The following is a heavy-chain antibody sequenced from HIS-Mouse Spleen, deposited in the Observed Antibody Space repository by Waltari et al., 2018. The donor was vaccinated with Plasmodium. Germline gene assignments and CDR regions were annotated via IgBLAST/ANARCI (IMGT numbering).Heavy chain of an antibody. J-gene: IGHJ2*01. Sequence: EVQLVESGGGLVQPGGSVRLTGAAFGFTFRRYGMSWVRQAPGKGLEWVANIKQDGSEKYYVDSVKGRFTISRDNAKNSLYLQMNSLRAEDTAVYYCASSWYWYFDLWGRGTLVTVSS. D-gene: IGHD6-13*01. CDR3: ASSWYWYFDL. V-gene: IGHV3-7*01. CDR1: GFTFRRYG. CDR2: IKQDGSEK.